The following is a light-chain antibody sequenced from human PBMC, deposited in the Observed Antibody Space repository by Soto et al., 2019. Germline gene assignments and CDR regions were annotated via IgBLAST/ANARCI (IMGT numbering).Light chain of an antibody. J-gene: IGKJ3*01. CDR2: DAS. CDR1: QGISTW. Sequence: DIPMTQSPSTLSASVGDRVTITCRASQGISTWLAWYQQRPGEAPKVLIYDASSLESGVPSRFSGSGSETEFTLTISSLQPDDFATYYCQHYNSYPFTFGPGTKVDIK. CDR3: QHYNSYPFT. V-gene: IGKV1-5*01.